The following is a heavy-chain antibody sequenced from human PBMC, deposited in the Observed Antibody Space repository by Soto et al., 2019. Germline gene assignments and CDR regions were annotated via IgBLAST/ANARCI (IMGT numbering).Heavy chain of an antibody. CDR1: GYTFTSYG. V-gene: IGHV1-18*01. D-gene: IGHD2-15*01. CDR3: ARGGDFDGNNWYFDL. J-gene: IGHJ2*01. Sequence: ASVKVSCKASGYTFTSYGISWVRPAPVQGLEWMGWLSAYNGNTNYAQKLQGRVTMTTDTSTSTAYMELRSLKSDDTAVYYCARGGDFDGNNWYFDLWGRGTMLTVSS. CDR2: LSAYNGNT.